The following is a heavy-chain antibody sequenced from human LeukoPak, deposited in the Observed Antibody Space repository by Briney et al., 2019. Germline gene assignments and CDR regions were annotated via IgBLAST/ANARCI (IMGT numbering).Heavy chain of an antibody. CDR3: AKYLRGVTLLYYYYGMDV. V-gene: IGHV3-30*02. CDR1: GFTFSSYG. CDR2: IRYDGSNK. Sequence: PGGSLRLSCAASGFTFSSYGMHWVRQAPGKGLEWVAFIRYDGSNKYYADSVKGRFTISRDNSKNTLYLQMNSLRAEDTAVYYCAKYLRGVTLLYYYYGMDVWGQGTTVTVSS. D-gene: IGHD2-21*02. J-gene: IGHJ6*02.